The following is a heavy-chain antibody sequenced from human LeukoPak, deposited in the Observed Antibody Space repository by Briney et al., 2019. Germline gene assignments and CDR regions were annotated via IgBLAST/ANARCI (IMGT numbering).Heavy chain of an antibody. CDR3: ARGLGIGGAAANPDDY. Sequence: SVKVSCKASGGTFSSYAISWVRQAPGQGLEWMGRIIPILGIANYAQKFQGRVTITADKSTSTAYMELSSLRSEDTAVYYCARGLGIGGAAANPDDYWGQGTLVTVSS. CDR1: GGTFSSYA. J-gene: IGHJ4*02. V-gene: IGHV1-69*04. CDR2: IIPILGIA. D-gene: IGHD2-15*01.